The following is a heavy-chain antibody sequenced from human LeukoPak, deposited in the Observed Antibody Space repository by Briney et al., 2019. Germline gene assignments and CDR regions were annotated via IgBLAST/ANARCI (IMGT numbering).Heavy chain of an antibody. CDR2: INHSGST. CDR3: CGRGVINDY. V-gene: IGHV4-34*01. J-gene: IGHJ4*02. CDR1: GGPFSGYY. D-gene: IGHD3-10*01. Sequence: SETLSLTCAVYGGPFSGYYWSWIRQPPGKGLEWIGEINHSGSTNYNPSLKSRVTISVDTSKNQFSLKLSSVTAADTAVYYCCGRGVINDYWGQGTLVTVSS.